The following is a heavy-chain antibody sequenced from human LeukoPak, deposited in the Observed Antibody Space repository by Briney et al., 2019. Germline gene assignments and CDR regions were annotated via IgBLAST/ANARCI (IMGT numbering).Heavy chain of an antibody. D-gene: IGHD6-19*01. J-gene: IGHJ3*02. CDR2: IYTSGST. V-gene: IGHV4-4*07. CDR3: AREKSSGWYGDAFDI. Sequence: PSETLSLTCTVSGGSISSYDWSWIRQPAGKGLEWIGRIYTSGSTNYNPSLKSRVTMSVDTSKNQFSLKLSSVTAADTAVYYCAREKSSGWYGDAFDIWGQGTMVTVSS. CDR1: GGSISSYD.